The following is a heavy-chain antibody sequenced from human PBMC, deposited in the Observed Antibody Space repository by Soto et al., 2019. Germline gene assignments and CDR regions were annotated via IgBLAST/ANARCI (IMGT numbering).Heavy chain of an antibody. D-gene: IGHD3-22*01. Sequence: SETLSLTCTVSGGSISSSSYYWGWIRQPPGKGLEWIGSIYYSGSTYYNPSLKSRVTISVDTSKNQFSLKLSSVTAADTAVYYCERFNYYDSSGYSWGQGTLVPVSS. CDR3: ERFNYYDSSGYS. J-gene: IGHJ4*02. CDR1: GGSISSSSYY. CDR2: IYYSGST. V-gene: IGHV4-39*01.